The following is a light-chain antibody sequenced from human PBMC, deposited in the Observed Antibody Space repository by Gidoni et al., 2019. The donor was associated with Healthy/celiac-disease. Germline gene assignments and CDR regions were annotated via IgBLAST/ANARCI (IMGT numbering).Light chain of an antibody. CDR2: GAS. CDR1: QSVSSSY. V-gene: IGKV3-20*01. Sequence: GTLSLSPGERATLSCRASQSVSSSYLAWYQQKPGQAPRLLIYGASSRATGIPDRFSDSVSGTDFTLTISRLEPEDFAVYYCQQYGSSPKLTFGGGTKVEIK. CDR3: QQYGSSPKLT. J-gene: IGKJ4*01.